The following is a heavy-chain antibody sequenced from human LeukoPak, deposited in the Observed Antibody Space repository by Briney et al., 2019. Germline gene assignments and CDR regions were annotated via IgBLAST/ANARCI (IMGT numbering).Heavy chain of an antibody. D-gene: IGHD2-15*01. V-gene: IGHV4-39*01. Sequence: SETLSLTCTVSGGSISSSSYYWGWIRQPPGKGLEWIGSIYYSGSTYYNPSLKSRVTISVDTSKNQFSLKLSSVTAADTAVYYCARHKGSLVVVAATGLVEDAFDIWGQGTMVTVSS. CDR2: IYYSGST. CDR3: ARHKGSLVVVAATGLVEDAFDI. CDR1: GGSISSSSYY. J-gene: IGHJ3*02.